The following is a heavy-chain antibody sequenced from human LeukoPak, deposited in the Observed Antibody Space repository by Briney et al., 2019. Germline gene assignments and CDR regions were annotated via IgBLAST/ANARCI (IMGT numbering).Heavy chain of an antibody. CDR1: GFTFNDNA. CDR2: INWNSGSI. Sequence: GRSLRLSCAASGFTFNDNAMHWVRQAPGKGLEWVSGINWNSGSIGYADSVKGRFTISRDNARNSLYLQMNSLRPEDTALYYCAKDISSAIAAAIGAEYFHHWGQGTLVTVSS. V-gene: IGHV3-9*01. J-gene: IGHJ1*01. D-gene: IGHD6-13*01. CDR3: AKDISSAIAAAIGAEYFHH.